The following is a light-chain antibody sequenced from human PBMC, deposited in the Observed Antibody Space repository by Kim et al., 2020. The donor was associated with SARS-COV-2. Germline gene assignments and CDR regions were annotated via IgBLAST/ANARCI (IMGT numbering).Light chain of an antibody. CDR1: NIGSKN. CDR2: RDS. Sequence: SYELTQPLSVSVALGQTARITCGGNNIGSKNVHWYQQKPGQAPVLVIYRDSNRPSGIPERFSGSNSGNTATLTISRAQAGDEADYYCQVWDSYVFGTGTKVTVL. V-gene: IGLV3-9*01. CDR3: QVWDSYV. J-gene: IGLJ1*01.